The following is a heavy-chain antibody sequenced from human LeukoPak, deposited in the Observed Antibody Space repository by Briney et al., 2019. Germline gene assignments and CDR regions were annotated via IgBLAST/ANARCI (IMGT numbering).Heavy chain of an antibody. CDR2: ISGDGGST. Sequence: GGSLRLSCAASGFTFDDYAMHWVRQAPGKGLEWVSLISGDGGSTYYADSVKGRFTISRDNSKNSLYLQMNSLRPEDTAVYYCVKDLSGSFSFDQWGQGTLVTVSS. V-gene: IGHV3-43*02. CDR1: GFTFDDYA. CDR3: VKDLSGSFSFDQ. D-gene: IGHD1-26*01. J-gene: IGHJ4*02.